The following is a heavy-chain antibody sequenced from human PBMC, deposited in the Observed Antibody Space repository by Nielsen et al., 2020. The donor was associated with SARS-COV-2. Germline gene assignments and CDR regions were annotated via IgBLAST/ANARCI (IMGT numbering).Heavy chain of an antibody. V-gene: IGHV3-21*01. CDR3: ARDLGDYVWGSYYYFDY. D-gene: IGHD3-16*01. CDR2: ISSSSSYI. J-gene: IGHJ4*02. CDR1: GFTFSSYS. Sequence: GGSLRLSCAASGFTFSSYSMNWVRQAPGKGLEWVSSISSSSSYIYYADSVKGRFTISRDNAKNSLYLQMNSLRAEDTAVYYCARDLGDYVWGSYYYFDYWGQGTLATVSS.